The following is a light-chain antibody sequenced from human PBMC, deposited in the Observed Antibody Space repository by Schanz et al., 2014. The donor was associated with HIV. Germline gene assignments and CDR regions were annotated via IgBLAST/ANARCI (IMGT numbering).Light chain of an antibody. V-gene: IGLV1-44*01. Sequence: QSVLTQPPSASGTPGQRVTMSCSGGSSNIGSNTVNWYQHLPGTAPRLLIRNNDVRPSGVPDRFSGSKSGTSASLVISALQSEDEADYFCATWNIRLNGPVFGGGTKLTVL. CDR3: ATWNIRLNGPV. CDR2: NND. J-gene: IGLJ2*01. CDR1: SSNIGSNT.